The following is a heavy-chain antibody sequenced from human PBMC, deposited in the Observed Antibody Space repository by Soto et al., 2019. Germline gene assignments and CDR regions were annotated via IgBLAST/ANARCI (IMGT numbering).Heavy chain of an antibody. CDR1: GGSISSSSYY. J-gene: IGHJ4*02. CDR2: IYYSGST. V-gene: IGHV4-39*01. Sequence: PSETLSLTCTVSGGSISSSSYYWGWIRQPPGKGLEWIGSIYYSGSTYYNPSLKSRVTISVDTSKNQFSLKLSSVTAADTAVYYCASILGYCSGGSCYEILYYFDYWGQGTLVTVSS. D-gene: IGHD2-15*01. CDR3: ASILGYCSGGSCYEILYYFDY.